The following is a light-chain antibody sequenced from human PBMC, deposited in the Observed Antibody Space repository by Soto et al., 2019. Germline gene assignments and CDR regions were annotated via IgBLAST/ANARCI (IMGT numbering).Light chain of an antibody. CDR1: SSDVGSYNL. CDR2: EGS. J-gene: IGLJ2*01. V-gene: IGLV2-23*01. CDR3: CSYGGSTPCV. Sequence: QSALTQPASVSGSPGQSITISCTGTSSDVGSYNLVSWYQQHPGKAPKLMIYEGSKRPSGVSNRFSGSKSGNTASLTISGLQADDEADYCCCSYGGSTPCVFGAGTKLTVL.